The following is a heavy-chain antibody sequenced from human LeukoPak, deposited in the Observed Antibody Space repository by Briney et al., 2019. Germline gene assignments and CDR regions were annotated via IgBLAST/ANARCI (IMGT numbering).Heavy chain of an antibody. CDR3: AKGSAAAAALNWFDS. CDR2: ISGSGGST. CDR1: GFTFNTYA. J-gene: IGHJ5*01. Sequence: GGSLRLSCAGSGFTFNTYAMTWVRQAPGKGLECVSGISGSGGSTYFADSVKGRFTISRDNFKNTLHLQMNSLRAEDTAVYYCAKGSAAAAALNWFDSWGQGTLVTVSS. D-gene: IGHD6-25*01. V-gene: IGHV3-23*01.